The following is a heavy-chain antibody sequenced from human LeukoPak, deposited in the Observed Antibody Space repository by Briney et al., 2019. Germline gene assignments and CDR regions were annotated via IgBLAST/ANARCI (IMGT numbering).Heavy chain of an antibody. CDR3: AKDLSSGTGRGFDY. CDR2: IRGSGETT. V-gene: IGHV3-23*01. CDR1: GLPFSAYA. D-gene: IGHD3/OR15-3a*01. J-gene: IGHJ4*02. Sequence: GGSLRLSCVASGLPFSAYARSWVRQAPGKGLEWVSGIRGSGETTYYAESVKGRFIIQRDNSKNTLYLQMNSLRAEDTALYYCAKDLSSGTGRGFDYWGQGTLVTVSS.